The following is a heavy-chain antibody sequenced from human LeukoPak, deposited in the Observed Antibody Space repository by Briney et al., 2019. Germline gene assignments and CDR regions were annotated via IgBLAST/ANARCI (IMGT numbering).Heavy chain of an antibody. Sequence: PGGSLRLSCAASGFTFSSYGMHWVRQAPGKGLEWVAVIWDDGGNKYYADSVKGRFTISRDNSKNTLYLQMNSLRAEDTAVYYCAREWRLRYYFDYWGQGTLVTVSS. CDR2: IWDDGGNK. CDR3: AREWRLRYYFDY. CDR1: GFTFSSYG. J-gene: IGHJ4*02. V-gene: IGHV3-33*01. D-gene: IGHD3-9*01.